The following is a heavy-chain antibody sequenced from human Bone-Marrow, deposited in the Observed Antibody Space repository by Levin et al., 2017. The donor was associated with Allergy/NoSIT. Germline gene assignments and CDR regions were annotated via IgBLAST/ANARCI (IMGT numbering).Heavy chain of an antibody. CDR1: GFTFSSYG. J-gene: IGHJ4*02. CDR3: ARWRGGTSKYYFDS. Sequence: SCATSGFTFSSYGMQWVRQAPGKGLEWVAYIWDDGSNQDYADSVKGRFTISRDNSKSALNLQMNSLRAEDTAVYYCARWRGGTSKYYFDSWGQGPQVTVSS. V-gene: IGHV3-33*01. CDR2: IWDDGSNQ. D-gene: IGHD4-23*01.